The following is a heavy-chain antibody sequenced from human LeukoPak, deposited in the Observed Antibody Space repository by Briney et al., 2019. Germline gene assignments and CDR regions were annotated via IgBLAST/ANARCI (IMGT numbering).Heavy chain of an antibody. CDR2: IYHNGST. D-gene: IGHD2-2*01. CDR1: GGSFSGYY. CDR3: ARKETRIVVVPAAMVQYYYYYYMDV. J-gene: IGHJ6*03. Sequence: PSETLSLTCAVYGGSFSGYYWSWIRQPPPQGLEWNGVIYHNGSTNYNPSPKSRVTISVDTSKNQFSLKLSSVTAADTAVYYCARKETRIVVVPAAMVQYYYYYYMDVWGKGTTVTISS. V-gene: IGHV4-34*01.